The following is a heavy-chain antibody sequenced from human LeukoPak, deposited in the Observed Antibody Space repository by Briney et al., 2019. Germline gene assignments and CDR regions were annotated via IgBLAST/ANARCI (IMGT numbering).Heavy chain of an antibody. D-gene: IGHD2-2*01. Sequence: SETLSLTCAVYGGSFSGYYWSWIRQPPGKGLEWIGEINHSGSTNYNPSLKSRVTISVDTSKNQFSPKLSSVTAADTAVYYCARVRILLPRYCSSTSCRTSAFDIWGQGTMVTVSS. CDR3: ARVRILLPRYCSSTSCRTSAFDI. CDR1: GGSFSGYY. CDR2: INHSGST. J-gene: IGHJ3*02. V-gene: IGHV4-34*01.